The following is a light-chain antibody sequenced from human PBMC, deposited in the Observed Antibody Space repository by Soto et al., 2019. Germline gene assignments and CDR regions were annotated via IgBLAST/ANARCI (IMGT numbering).Light chain of an antibody. CDR1: QSMDSY. V-gene: IGKV1-39*01. CDR3: QQSYSTLPIT. Sequence: DIQMTQSPSSLSASVGDRVTISCRASQSMDSYLNWYQQKPGKAPRLLIYAASNLESGVPLRFSGSGSGTHSTLTISSLQPEDSATYYCQQSYSTLPITFGQGTRLEIK. CDR2: AAS. J-gene: IGKJ5*01.